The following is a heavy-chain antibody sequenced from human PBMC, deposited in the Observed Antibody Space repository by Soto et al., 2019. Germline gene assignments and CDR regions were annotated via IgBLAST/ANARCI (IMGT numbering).Heavy chain of an antibody. J-gene: IGHJ4*01. CDR3: ARTLAYGGVIYFDI. D-gene: IGHD3-16*01. Sequence: ASVKVSCKASGYTFTGYYIHWVRQAPGQGLQWMGWINPNSGGKNYAQEFQDRVTMTRDTSISTAYMELGRLTYDDTAVYYCARTLAYGGVIYFDIWGHGTLVTVSS. V-gene: IGHV1-2*02. CDR2: INPNSGGK. CDR1: GYTFTGYY.